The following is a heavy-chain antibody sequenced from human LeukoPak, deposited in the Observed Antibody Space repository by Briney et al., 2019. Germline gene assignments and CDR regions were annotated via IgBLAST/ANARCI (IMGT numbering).Heavy chain of an antibody. V-gene: IGHV3-23*01. CDR2: ISGSGGST. D-gene: IGHD1-26*01. Sequence: GGSLRLSCAASGFTFSSYAMSWVRQAPGKGLEWVSAISGSGGSTYYADSVKGRFTVSRDNSKNTLYLQMNSLRAEDTVVYYCAKVPPYSGSYYFDYWGQGTLVTVSS. CDR3: AKVPPYSGSYYFDY. CDR1: GFTFSSYA. J-gene: IGHJ4*02.